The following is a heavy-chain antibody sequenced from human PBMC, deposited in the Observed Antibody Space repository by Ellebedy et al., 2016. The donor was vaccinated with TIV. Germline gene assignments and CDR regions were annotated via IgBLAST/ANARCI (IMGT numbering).Heavy chain of an antibody. D-gene: IGHD4-17*01. CDR2: INGRGDRT. Sequence: GGSLRLXCAASGFAFTDYAINWVRQSPSKGLEWVSSINGRGDRTYYADSVKGRFTISRDNSKNVLYLQMNGLRVDDTAMYYCAKPARTDATDYWGQGTLVTVSS. CDR3: AKPARTDATDY. V-gene: IGHV3-23*01. J-gene: IGHJ4*02. CDR1: GFAFTDYA.